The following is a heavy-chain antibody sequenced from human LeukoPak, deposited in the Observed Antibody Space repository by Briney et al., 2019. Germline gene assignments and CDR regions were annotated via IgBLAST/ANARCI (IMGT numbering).Heavy chain of an antibody. Sequence: SVKVSCKASGGTFSSYAISWVRQAPGQGLEWMGGIIPIFGTANYAQKFRGRVTITTDESTSTAYMELSSLRSEDTAVYYCAGTYYYDSSGSYRAFDIWGQGTMVTVSS. CDR1: GGTFSSYA. D-gene: IGHD3-22*01. CDR2: IIPIFGTA. CDR3: AGTYYYDSSGSYRAFDI. V-gene: IGHV1-69*05. J-gene: IGHJ3*02.